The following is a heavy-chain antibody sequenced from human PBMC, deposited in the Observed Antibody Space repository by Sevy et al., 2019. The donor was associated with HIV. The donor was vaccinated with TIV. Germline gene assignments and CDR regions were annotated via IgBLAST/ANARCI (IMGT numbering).Heavy chain of an antibody. CDR1: GFTFSDYY. J-gene: IGHJ2*01. CDR2: ISSSSSYT. Sequence: GGSLRLSCAASGFTFSDYYMSWIRQAPGKGLEWVSYISSSSSYTNYADSVKGRFTISRDNAKNSLYLKMNSLRAEDTAVYYCARAPYSGYGEKKSPYWYFDLWGRGTLVTVSS. D-gene: IGHD4-17*01. V-gene: IGHV3-11*06. CDR3: ARAPYSGYGEKKSPYWYFDL.